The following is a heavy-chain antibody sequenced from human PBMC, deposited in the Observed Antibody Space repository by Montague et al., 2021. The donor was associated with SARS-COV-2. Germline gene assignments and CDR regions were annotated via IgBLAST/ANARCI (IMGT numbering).Heavy chain of an antibody. Sequence: SETLSLTCTVSVGSIILYHWTWMGQHPSKRQESIGHVCCTGNTKYKPSLKSRVTISVDTSKNQFSLNLKSVTAADTAVYYCARDRGRYFDSGSYNCLDSWGQGTLVTVSS. D-gene: IGHD3-10*01. CDR3: ARDRGRYFDSGSYNCLDS. V-gene: IGHV4-59*13. CDR2: VCCTGNT. J-gene: IGHJ4*02. CDR1: VGSIILYH.